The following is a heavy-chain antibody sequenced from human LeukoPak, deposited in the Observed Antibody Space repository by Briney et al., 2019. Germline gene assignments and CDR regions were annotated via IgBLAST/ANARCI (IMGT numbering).Heavy chain of an antibody. D-gene: IGHD6-19*01. CDR1: GFTFSSYA. J-gene: IGHJ4*02. Sequence: GGSLRLSCAASGFTFSSYAMSWVRQAPGKGLEWVSTISGSGGSTSYADSVKGRLTISRDNSKNTLYLQMNSLRAEDTAVYYCAKGQWLAAFDYWGQGTLVTVSS. V-gene: IGHV3-23*01. CDR3: AKGQWLAAFDY. CDR2: ISGSGGST.